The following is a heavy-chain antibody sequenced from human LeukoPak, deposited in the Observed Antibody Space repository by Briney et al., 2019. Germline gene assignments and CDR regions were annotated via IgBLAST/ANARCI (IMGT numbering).Heavy chain of an antibody. V-gene: IGHV3-21*01. Sequence: GGSLRLSCAASGFTFSSYSMNWVRQAPGKGLEWVSSISSSSSYIYYADSVKGRFTISRDNAKNSLYLQMNSLRAEDTAVYYCARDKSHYDSSVRSSAFDIWGQGTMVTVSS. CDR1: GFTFSSYS. D-gene: IGHD3-22*01. J-gene: IGHJ3*02. CDR2: ISSSSSYI. CDR3: ARDKSHYDSSVRSSAFDI.